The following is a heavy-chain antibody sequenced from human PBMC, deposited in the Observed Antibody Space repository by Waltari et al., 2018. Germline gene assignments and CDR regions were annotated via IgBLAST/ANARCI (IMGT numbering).Heavy chain of an antibody. J-gene: IGHJ3*01. D-gene: IGHD1-26*01. V-gene: IGHV2-5*01. CDR1: GFSLITNEVG. Sequence: QITLKESGPSLVKPAQTLTLTCTFSGFSLITNEVGVGWIRQPPGKALEWVAHVYWNDDKKYSSSLKNRLTITKDTTKSEVVLTLTDVDPVDTATYYCVHLSTAKSYSYDVWGQGTMVTVSS. CDR2: VYWNDDK. CDR3: VHLSTAKSYSYDV.